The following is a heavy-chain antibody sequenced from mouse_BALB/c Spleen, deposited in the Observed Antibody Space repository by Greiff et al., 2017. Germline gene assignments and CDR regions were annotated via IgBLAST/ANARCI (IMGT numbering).Heavy chain of an antibody. D-gene: IGHD2-1*01. J-gene: IGHJ4*01. Sequence: EVMLVESGGGLVQPGGSLKLSCAASGFTFSSYTMSWVRQTPEKRLELVATINSNGGSTYYPDSVKGRFTISRDNAKNTLYLQMSSLKSEDTAMYYCARDSYGNYLYAMDYWGQGTSVTVSS. CDR3: ARDSYGNYLYAMDY. V-gene: IGHV5-6-3*01. CDR2: INSNGGST. CDR1: GFTFSSYT.